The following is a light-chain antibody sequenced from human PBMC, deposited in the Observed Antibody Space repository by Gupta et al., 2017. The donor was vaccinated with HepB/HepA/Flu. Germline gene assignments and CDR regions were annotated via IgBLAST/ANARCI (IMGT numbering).Light chain of an antibody. Sequence: DIQMTQSPSSLSASVGDRVTITCRASQSITNYVNWYQQKPGKAPKLLIYGASTLQRGVPSRFSGSGSGTDFTLTINRLQPEDFATYYCQQNDSTPLTFGRGTTVEI. CDR2: GAS. CDR1: QSITNY. CDR3: QQNDSTPLT. J-gene: IGKJ4*01. V-gene: IGKV1-39*01.